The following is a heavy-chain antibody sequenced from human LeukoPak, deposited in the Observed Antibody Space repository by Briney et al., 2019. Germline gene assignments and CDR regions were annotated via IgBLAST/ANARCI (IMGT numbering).Heavy chain of an antibody. CDR3: ARVPNYYDSSGYYRCFDY. D-gene: IGHD3-22*01. Sequence: GGSLRLSCAASGFTFSRHWMHWVRQAPGKGLVWVARINSDGSSTSYADSVKGRFTISRDNAKNTLYLQMNSLGAEDTAVYYCARVPNYYDSSGYYRCFDYWGQGTLVTVSS. CDR1: GFTFSRHW. J-gene: IGHJ4*02. V-gene: IGHV3-74*01. CDR2: INSDGSST.